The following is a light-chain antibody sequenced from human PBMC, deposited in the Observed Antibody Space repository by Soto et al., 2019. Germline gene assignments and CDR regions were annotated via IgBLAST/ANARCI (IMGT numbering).Light chain of an antibody. CDR2: EVS. V-gene: IGLV2-8*01. CDR1: SSDVGGYNY. Sequence: QSALTQPPSASGSPGQSVTISCIGTSSDVGGYNYVSWYQQHPGKAPKLMIYEVSRRPSGVPDRFSGSKSGNTASLTVSGLQAEDEADYYCSSYAGSSTLVFGGGTKVTVL. J-gene: IGLJ2*01. CDR3: SSYAGSSTLV.